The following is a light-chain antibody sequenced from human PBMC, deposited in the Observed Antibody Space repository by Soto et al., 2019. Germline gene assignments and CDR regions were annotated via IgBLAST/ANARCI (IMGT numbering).Light chain of an antibody. J-gene: IGLJ1*01. Sequence: SYELTQPPSVSVSPGQTARIPCSGDALAKQYAYWYLQKPGHAPVLVIYKDSERPSGIPERFSGSSSGTTVTLTISGVQAEDEADYYCQSADISGPYVFGIGTKLTVL. V-gene: IGLV3-25*03. CDR2: KDS. CDR1: ALAKQY. CDR3: QSADISGPYV.